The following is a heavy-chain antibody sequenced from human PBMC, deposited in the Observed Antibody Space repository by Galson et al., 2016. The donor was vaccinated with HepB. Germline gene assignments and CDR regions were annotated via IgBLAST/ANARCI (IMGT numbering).Heavy chain of an antibody. V-gene: IGHV3-30*18. J-gene: IGHJ4*02. CDR3: AKDRSFANFYGSGTYYKE. CDR2: ISYDGSDT. D-gene: IGHD3-10*01. Sequence: SLRLSCAASGFTFENYGMHWVRQAQGKGLEWVTVISYDGSDTYYADSVKGRFTVSRDNSKNTLYLQMNSLRPDDSAVYYCAKDRSFANFYGSGTYYKEWGQGTLVTVSS. CDR1: GFTFENYG.